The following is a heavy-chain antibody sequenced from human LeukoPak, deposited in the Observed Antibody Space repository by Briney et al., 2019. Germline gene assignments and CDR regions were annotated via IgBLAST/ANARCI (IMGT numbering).Heavy chain of an antibody. CDR1: GYTVTGNY. V-gene: IGHV1-2*02. Sequence: ASVKVSCKASGYTVTGNYMHWVRQAPGQGLEWMGWINPNSGGTNHAQKFQGRVTMTRDTSISTAYMELSSLRSDNTAVYYCARAGNTAAAASDYWGQGTLVTVSS. CDR3: ARAGNTAAAASDY. J-gene: IGHJ4*02. CDR2: INPNSGGT. D-gene: IGHD6-13*01.